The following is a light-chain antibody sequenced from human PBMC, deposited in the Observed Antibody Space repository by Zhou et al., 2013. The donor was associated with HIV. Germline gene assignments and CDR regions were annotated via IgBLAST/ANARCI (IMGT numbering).Light chain of an antibody. CDR3: QQTFSAWT. Sequence: IQMTQSPSSLSASVGDRVTITCRASQAIRNNLAWYQQKPGKAPKLLIYTASSLQSGVPSTFSGSGSGTNFTLTISSLQPEDFATYYCQQTFSAWTFGQGTKVDIK. CDR2: TAS. V-gene: IGKV1-39*01. J-gene: IGKJ1*01. CDR1: QAIRNN.